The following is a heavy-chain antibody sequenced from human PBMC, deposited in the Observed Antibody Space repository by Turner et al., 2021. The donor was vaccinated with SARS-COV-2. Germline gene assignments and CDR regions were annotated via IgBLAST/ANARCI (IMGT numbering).Heavy chain of an antibody. Sequence: QAQLVQSGAELKKPGASVKVSCKASGYTFTSYDINWVRQATGQGLEWMGWMNPNSGYTGYAQKFQGRVTMTRNTSISTAYMELSSLRSEDTAVYYCARNYYDSSGYRGDDYWGQGTLVTVSS. CDR1: GYTFTSYD. J-gene: IGHJ4*02. CDR3: ARNYYDSSGYRGDDY. D-gene: IGHD3-22*01. CDR2: MNPNSGYT. V-gene: IGHV1-8*01.